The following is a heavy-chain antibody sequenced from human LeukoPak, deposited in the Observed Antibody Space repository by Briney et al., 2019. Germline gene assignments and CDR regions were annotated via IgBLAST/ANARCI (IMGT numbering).Heavy chain of an antibody. CDR1: GGSFSGYY. D-gene: IGHD2-15*01. J-gene: IGHJ5*02. V-gene: IGHV4-34*01. Sequence: SETLSLTCAVYGGSFSGYYWSWIRQPPGKGLEWIGEINHSGSTNYNPSLKSRVTISVDTSKNQFSLELSSVTAADTAVYYCTGRVVVAARNWFDPWGQGTLVTVSS. CDR3: TGRVVVAARNWFDP. CDR2: INHSGST.